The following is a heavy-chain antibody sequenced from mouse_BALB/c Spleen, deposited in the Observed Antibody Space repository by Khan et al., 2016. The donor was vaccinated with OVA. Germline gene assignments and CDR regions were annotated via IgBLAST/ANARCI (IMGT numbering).Heavy chain of an antibody. D-gene: IGHD4-1*01. Sequence: EVQLQESGPGLVKPSQSLSLTCTVTGYSITSDYAWNWIRQFPGNKLEWMGYISYSGSTTYNPSLKSRISITRDTSKDQFFLQLKSVTSEATATYYSASELGRYCALDYWGQGTSVTVSS. J-gene: IGHJ4*01. V-gene: IGHV3-2*02. CDR3: ASELGRYCALDY. CDR2: ISYSGST. CDR1: GYSITSDYA.